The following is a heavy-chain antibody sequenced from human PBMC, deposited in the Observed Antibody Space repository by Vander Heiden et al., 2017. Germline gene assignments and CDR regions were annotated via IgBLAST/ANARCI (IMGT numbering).Heavy chain of an antibody. J-gene: IGHJ6*02. Sequence: EVQLVESGGGLVQPGGSLRLSCVASGFGFTTYWMHWVRQVPGKGLVWVLRMNSDGTIVNYADSVKGRFTISRDNAKNTLYLQMNSLRAEDTAVYYCVRLSLWSLPPGTYGMDVWGRGTTVTVSS. CDR2: MNSDGTIV. CDR1: GFGFTTYW. V-gene: IGHV3-74*01. CDR3: VRLSLWSLPPGTYGMDV. D-gene: IGHD3-3*01.